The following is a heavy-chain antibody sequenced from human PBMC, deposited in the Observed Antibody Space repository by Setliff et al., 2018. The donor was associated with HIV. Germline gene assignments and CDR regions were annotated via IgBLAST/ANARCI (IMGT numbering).Heavy chain of an antibody. CDR2: IWYDGSNK. CDR3: ARDYLYYNLYNGSPVYGMDV. CDR1: GFTFSSYG. J-gene: IGHJ6*02. Sequence: GGSLRLSCAASGFTFSSYGMHWVRQAPGKGLEWVAVIWYDGSNKYYADSVQGRFTISRDNSKNSLYLQMNSLRVEDTAVYYCARDYLYYNLYNGSPVYGMDVWGQGTTVTVSS. D-gene: IGHD3-3*01. V-gene: IGHV3-33*01.